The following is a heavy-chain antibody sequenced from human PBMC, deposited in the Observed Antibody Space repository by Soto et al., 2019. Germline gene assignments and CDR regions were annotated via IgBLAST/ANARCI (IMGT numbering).Heavy chain of an antibody. CDR1: GYTFTGYY. CDR3: ARLSLTGFGELSR. Sequence: ASVKVSCKASGYTFTGYYMHCVRQAPGQGLEWMGWINPNSGGANYAQKFQGRVTMTRDTSISTAYMELSRLRSDDTAVYYCARLSLTGFGELSRWGQGTLVTVSS. V-gene: IGHV1-2*02. J-gene: IGHJ4*02. D-gene: IGHD3-10*01. CDR2: INPNSGGA.